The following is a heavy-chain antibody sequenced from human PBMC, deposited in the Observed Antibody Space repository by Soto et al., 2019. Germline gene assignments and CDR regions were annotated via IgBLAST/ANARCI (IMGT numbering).Heavy chain of an antibody. J-gene: IGHJ4*02. CDR2: LSTRGGRT. D-gene: IGHD3-16*01. V-gene: IGHV3-23*01. CDR3: AKEFYYYASGQYSDLYVDS. CDR1: GFSFSSYA. Sequence: EVLLLESGGGLTQPGGSLRLACAASGFSFSSYAMSWVRQAPPQGLEWVSSLSTRGGRTYYADSVTGRFSISRDNSANAVYLDMDNLRAEDTGIYYCAKEFYYYASGQYSDLYVDSWGQGALGTVSS.